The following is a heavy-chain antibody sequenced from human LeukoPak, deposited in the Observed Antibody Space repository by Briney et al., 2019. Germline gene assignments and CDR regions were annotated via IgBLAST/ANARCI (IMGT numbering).Heavy chain of an antibody. CDR3: AKTMSPYYYDSSGF. D-gene: IGHD3-22*01. J-gene: IGHJ4*02. CDR2: ISSSSSYI. CDR1: GFTFSSYS. V-gene: IGHV3-21*01. Sequence: GGSLRLSCAASGFTFSSYSMNWVRQAPGKGLEWVSSISSSSSYIYYADSVKGRFTISRDNPKNTLYLQMNSLRTEDTAVYYCAKTMSPYYYDSSGFWGQGTLVTVSS.